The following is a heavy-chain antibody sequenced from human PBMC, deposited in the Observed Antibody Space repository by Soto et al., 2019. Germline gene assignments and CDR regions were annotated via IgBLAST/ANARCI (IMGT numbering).Heavy chain of an antibody. CDR3: ARVRGVIRYYYMDV. Sequence: PSETLSLTCTVSGGSISSYYWSWIRQPSGKGLEWIGYIYYSGSTNYNPSLKSRVTISVDTSKNQFSLKLSSVTAADTAVYYCARVRGVIRYYYMDVWGKGTTVTVSS. CDR1: GGSISSYY. J-gene: IGHJ6*03. CDR2: IYYSGST. D-gene: IGHD3-10*01. V-gene: IGHV4-59*01.